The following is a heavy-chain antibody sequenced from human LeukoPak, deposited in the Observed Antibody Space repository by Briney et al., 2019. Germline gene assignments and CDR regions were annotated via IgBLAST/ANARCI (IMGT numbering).Heavy chain of an antibody. J-gene: IGHJ3*02. D-gene: IGHD3-16*01. CDR3: ARDPASSRGGASDT. CDR1: GFTFSSYA. V-gene: IGHV3-23*01. Sequence: GGSLRLSCAASGFTFSSYAMSWVRQAPGKGLEWVSAISASGGSTYYADSVKGRFTISRDNSKNTLYLQMNSLRAEDTAIYYCARDPASSRGGASDTWGQGTKVTVSS. CDR2: ISASGGST.